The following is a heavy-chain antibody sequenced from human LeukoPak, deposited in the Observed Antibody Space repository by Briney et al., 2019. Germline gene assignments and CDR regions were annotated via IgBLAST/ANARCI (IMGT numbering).Heavy chain of an antibody. CDR1: GYTFTGYY. V-gene: IGHV1-2*02. J-gene: IGHJ4*02. D-gene: IGHD5-12*01. CDR2: INPNSGGT. CDR3: ARAYSGYEAFDY. Sequence: GASVTVSCKASGYTFTGYYIHWVRQAPGQGLEWMGWINPNSGGTNYAQKFQGRVTMTRDTSITYMELSSLRSDDTAVYYCARAYSGYEAFDYWGQGTLVTVSS.